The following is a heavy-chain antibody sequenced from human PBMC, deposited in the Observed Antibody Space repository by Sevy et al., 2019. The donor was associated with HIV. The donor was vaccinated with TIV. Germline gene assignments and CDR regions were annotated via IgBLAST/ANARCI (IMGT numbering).Heavy chain of an antibody. V-gene: IGHV3-9*01. CDR3: ANDRLGEAYNWFDP. CDR2: ISWNSGSI. D-gene: IGHD3-16*01. CDR1: GFTFDDYA. J-gene: IGHJ5*02. Sequence: GGSLRLSCAASGFTFDDYAMHWVRQAPAKGLEWVSGISWNSGSIGYADSVKGRFTISRDNAKNSLYLQMNSLRAEDTALYYCANDRLGEAYNWFDPWGQGTLVTVSS.